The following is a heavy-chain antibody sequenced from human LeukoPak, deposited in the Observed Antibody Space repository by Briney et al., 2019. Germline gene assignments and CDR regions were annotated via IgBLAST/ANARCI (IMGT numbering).Heavy chain of an antibody. CDR2: IIPIFGTA. V-gene: IGHV1-69*05. CDR3: ARGQRSNYGPNWFDP. Sequence: RASVKVSCKASGGTFSSYAISWVRQAPGQGLEWMGGIIPIFGTANYAQKFQGRVTITTDESTSTAYMELSSLRSEDTAVYYCARGQRSNYGPNWFDPWGQGTLVTVSS. J-gene: IGHJ5*02. CDR1: GGTFSSYA. D-gene: IGHD4-11*01.